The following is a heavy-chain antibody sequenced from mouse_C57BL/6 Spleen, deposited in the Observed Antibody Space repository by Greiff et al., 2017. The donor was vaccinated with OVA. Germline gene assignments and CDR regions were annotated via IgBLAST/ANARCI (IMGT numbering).Heavy chain of an antibody. D-gene: IGHD2-1*01. Sequence: DVHLVESGPGLVKPSQSLSLTCSVTGYSITSGYYWNWIRQFPGNKLEWMGYISYDGSNNYNPSLKNRISITRDTSKNQFFLKLNSVTTEDTATYYCAIIYYGNGYFDVWGTGTTVTVSS. CDR1: GYSITSGYY. CDR2: ISYDGSN. CDR3: AIIYYGNGYFDV. V-gene: IGHV3-6*01. J-gene: IGHJ1*03.